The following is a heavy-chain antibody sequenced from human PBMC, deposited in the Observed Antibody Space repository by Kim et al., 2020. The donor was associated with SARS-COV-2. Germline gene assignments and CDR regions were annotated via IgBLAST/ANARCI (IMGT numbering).Heavy chain of an antibody. Sequence: AASLEGRFNLSRDNAKNSLYLQMNSLRAGDTAVYYCARDRGDSSKVHYFDYGGQGTLVTVSS. D-gene: IGHD3-10*01. CDR3: ARDRGDSSKVHYFDY. V-gene: IGHV3-11*06. J-gene: IGHJ4*02.